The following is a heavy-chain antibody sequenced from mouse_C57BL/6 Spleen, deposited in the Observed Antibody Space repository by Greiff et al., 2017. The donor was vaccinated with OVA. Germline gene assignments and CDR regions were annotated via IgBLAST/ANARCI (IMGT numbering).Heavy chain of an antibody. Sequence: QVQLQQPGAELVKPGASVKMSCKASGYTFTSYWITWVKQRPGQGLEWIGDIYPGSGSTNYNEKFKSKATLTVDTSSSTAYMQLSILTSEDSAVYDCARDYYGSSYAMDYWGQGTSVTVSS. J-gene: IGHJ4*01. CDR3: ARDYYGSSYAMDY. CDR1: GYTFTSYW. V-gene: IGHV1-55*01. D-gene: IGHD1-1*01. CDR2: IYPGSGST.